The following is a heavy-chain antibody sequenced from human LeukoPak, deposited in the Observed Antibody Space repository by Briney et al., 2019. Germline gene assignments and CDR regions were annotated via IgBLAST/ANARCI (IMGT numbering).Heavy chain of an antibody. V-gene: IGHV1-2*02. Sequence: ASVKVSCKASGGTFSSYAISWVRQAPGQGLEWMGWINPNSGGTNYAQKFQGRVTMTRDTSISTAYMELSRLRSEDTAVYYCARDPDDLRYFDAWGQGTLVTVSS. J-gene: IGHJ4*02. CDR1: GGTFSSYA. CDR2: INPNSGGT. D-gene: IGHD3-9*01. CDR3: ARDPDDLRYFDA.